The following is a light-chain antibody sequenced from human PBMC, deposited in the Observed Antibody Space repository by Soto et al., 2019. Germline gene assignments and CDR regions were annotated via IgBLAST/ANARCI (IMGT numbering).Light chain of an antibody. J-gene: IGKJ1*01. V-gene: IGKV1-5*01. CDR3: QHYKGYSPWT. CDR1: QSVNSW. Sequence: DIQMTQSPSTLSASVGDRVTITCRASQSVNSWLAWSQQKPGKAPKLLIYDTSTLESGVPSRFSGSGSGTEFTLTTSSLQPDDFATYNSQHYKGYSPWTFGQGTKVEIK. CDR2: DTS.